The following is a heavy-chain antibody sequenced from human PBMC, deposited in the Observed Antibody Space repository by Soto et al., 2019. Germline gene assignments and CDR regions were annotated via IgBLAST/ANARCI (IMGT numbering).Heavy chain of an antibody. D-gene: IGHD3-10*02. J-gene: IGHJ5*02. CDR1: GGSIRSGGYY. CDR2: IYYSGST. Sequence: QVQLQDSGPGLVKPSQTLSLNCTVSGGSIRSGGYYWGSIRQHPGKGLEWIGYIYYSGSTYYNPSLTSRVTTSVDTSKNQFSLKLSSVTAADTAVYYCARSVFTWGQGTLVTVSS. V-gene: IGHV4-31*03. CDR3: ARSVFT.